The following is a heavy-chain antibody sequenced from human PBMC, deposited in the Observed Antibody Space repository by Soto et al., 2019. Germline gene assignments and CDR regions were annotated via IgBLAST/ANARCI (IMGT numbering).Heavy chain of an antibody. J-gene: IGHJ4*02. V-gene: IGHV3-21*01. CDR3: EKLLSFGLVRDLFDY. D-gene: IGHD3-3*01. CDR2: ISSSSSYI. Sequence: GGSLRLSCAASGFTFSSYSMNWVRQAPGKGLEWVSSISSSSSYIYYADSVKGRFTISRDNAKNSLYLQMNSLRAEDTAVYYFEKLLSFGLVRDLFDYWGQGTLVTVSS. CDR1: GFTFSSYS.